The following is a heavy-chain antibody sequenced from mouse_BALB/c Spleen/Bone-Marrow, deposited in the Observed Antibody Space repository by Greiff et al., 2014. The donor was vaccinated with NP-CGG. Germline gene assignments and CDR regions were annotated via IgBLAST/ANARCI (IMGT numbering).Heavy chain of an antibody. CDR2: IYPGSGST. V-gene: IGHV1S22*01. J-gene: IGHJ3*01. Sequence: LQQSGSELVRPGASVKLSCKASGYTLTSYWMHWVKQRPGQGLEWIGNIYPGSGSTNYDEKFKSKATLTVDTSSSTAYMQLSSLTSEDSAVYYCTIWFPFAYWGQGTLVTVSA. CDR3: TIWFPFAY. CDR1: GYTLTSYW. D-gene: IGHD2-2*01.